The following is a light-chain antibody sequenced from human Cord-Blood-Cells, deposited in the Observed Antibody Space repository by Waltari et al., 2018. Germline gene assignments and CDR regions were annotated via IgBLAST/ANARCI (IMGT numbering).Light chain of an antibody. V-gene: IGLV2-14*03. CDR3: SSYTGSSTYV. Sequence: QLALLHLASVSGSPGQSSTIPCTGTSSTFGGLTYVSWSHHHQGKAPKPWIYDSVKRPSGVSNRFSGSKSGNTASMTISGLQAEDEADYYCSSYTGSSTYVFGAGTKVTVL. CDR1: SSTFGGLTY. J-gene: IGLJ1*01. CDR2: DSV.